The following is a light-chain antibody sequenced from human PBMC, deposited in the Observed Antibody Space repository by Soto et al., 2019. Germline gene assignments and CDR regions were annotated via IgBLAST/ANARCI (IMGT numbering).Light chain of an antibody. CDR1: ISDVGSYNL. V-gene: IGLV2-23*01. Sequence: QSVLTQPASVSGSPGQSITISCTGTISDVGSYNLVSWYQQHPGKAPKLMIYEGSKRPSGVSNRFSGSKSGNTASLTISGLQAEDEADSYCCSYAGSSTLFGGGTKLTVL. CDR3: CSYAGSSTL. J-gene: IGLJ2*01. CDR2: EGS.